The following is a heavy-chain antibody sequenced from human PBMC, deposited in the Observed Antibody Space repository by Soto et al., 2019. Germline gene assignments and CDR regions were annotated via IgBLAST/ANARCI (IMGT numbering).Heavy chain of an antibody. V-gene: IGHV4-30-2*01. D-gene: IGHD6-25*01. CDR2: IYHSGST. CDR3: AREAAGILNWFDP. J-gene: IGHJ5*02. Sequence: PSETLSLTCAVSGGSISSGGYSWSWIRQPPGKGLEWIGYIYHSGSTYYNPSLKSRVTISVDRSKNQVSLKLSSVTAADTAVYYCAREAAGILNWFDPWGQGTLVTVSS. CDR1: GGSISSGGYS.